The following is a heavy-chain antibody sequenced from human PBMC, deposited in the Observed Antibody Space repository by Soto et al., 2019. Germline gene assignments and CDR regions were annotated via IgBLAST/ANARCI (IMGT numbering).Heavy chain of an antibody. CDR1: GYTFADYG. CDR2: IGPYNGNT. Sequence: QAQLVQSGAEVKKPGASVQVSCQAGGYTFADYGISWVRQAPGQGLEWVGWIGPYNGNTNYAQNLQDRVTMTTDTSTNTAYMEWRSLRSDDTALYYCARCYCTVGSCYTCGHFDLWGRGTLLTVSS. CDR3: ARCYCTVGSCYTCGHFDL. D-gene: IGHD2-15*01. V-gene: IGHV1-18*01. J-gene: IGHJ2*01.